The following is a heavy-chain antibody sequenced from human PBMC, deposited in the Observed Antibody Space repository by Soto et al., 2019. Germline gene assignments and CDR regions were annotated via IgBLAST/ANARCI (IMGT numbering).Heavy chain of an antibody. D-gene: IGHD1-26*01. V-gene: IGHV4-61*03. Sequence: SETLSLTCAVFGGSVSSETHFWSWIRQPPGKGLEWIGYIYHSGITNSNPSLKGRLTISVDKSTNHFSLSLASVTAADTAIYYCAREDMSGTYYFDSWGQGTRVTVSS. CDR3: AREDMSGTYYFDS. J-gene: IGHJ4*02. CDR1: GGSVSSETHF. CDR2: IYHSGIT.